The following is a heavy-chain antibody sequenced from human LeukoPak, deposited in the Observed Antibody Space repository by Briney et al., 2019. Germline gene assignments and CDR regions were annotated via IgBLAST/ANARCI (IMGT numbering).Heavy chain of an antibody. V-gene: IGHV3-23*01. CDR1: GFTFSSYA. CDR3: AKTPSSSGWYGYYFDY. J-gene: IGHJ4*02. D-gene: IGHD6-19*01. CDR2: ISGSGGST. Sequence: PGGSLRLSCAASGFTFSSYAMSWVRQAPGKGLEWVSAISGSGGSTYYADSVKGRFTISRDNSKNTLYLQMNSLRAEDTAVYYCAKTPSSSGWYGYYFDYWGQGTLVTVSS.